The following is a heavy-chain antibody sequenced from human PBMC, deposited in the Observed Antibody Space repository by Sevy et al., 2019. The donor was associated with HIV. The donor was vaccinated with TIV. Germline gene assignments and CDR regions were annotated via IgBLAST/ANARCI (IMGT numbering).Heavy chain of an antibody. CDR3: VRVGIKRDYYYGMDV. CDR1: GDSISSGDSF. J-gene: IGHJ6*02. Sequence: SETLSLTCTVSGDSISSGDSFWSWIRQPAGKGLEWIGRIYTSRRTMYNPSLKSRVTLSVDTSKNQFSLKLSSVTAANAADYYGVRVGIKRDYYYGMDVWGQGTTVTVSS. V-gene: IGHV4-61*02. D-gene: IGHD3-10*01. CDR2: IYTSRRT.